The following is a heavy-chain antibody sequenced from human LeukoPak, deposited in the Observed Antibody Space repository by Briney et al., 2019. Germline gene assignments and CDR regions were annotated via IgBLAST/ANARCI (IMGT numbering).Heavy chain of an antibody. V-gene: IGHV3-33*06. CDR3: AEYASDFGDSYFDH. CDR1: GFNFNNYG. J-gene: IGHJ4*02. CDR2: LWFDGSHE. Sequence: PGGSLRLSCEASGFNFNNYGTHWVRQAPGKGLEWVAALWFDGSHEYYADSVKGRFTISRDNFKNTLFMEMNALTAGDTAIYYCAEYASDFGDSYFDHWGQGTPVTVSS. D-gene: IGHD4-17*01.